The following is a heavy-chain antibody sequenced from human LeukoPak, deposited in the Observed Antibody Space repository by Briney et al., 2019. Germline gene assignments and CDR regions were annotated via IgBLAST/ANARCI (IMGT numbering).Heavy chain of an antibody. Sequence: GGSLRLSCAASGFTFSRYIMNWVRQAPGKGLGWVSSISSSGNIIYYADSVRGRFTISRDNAKNSLYLQMNSLRAEDTAVFYCARADYYDSGSFYPLNFWGQGTLVTVSS. CDR3: ARADYYDSGSFYPLNF. CDR1: GFTFSRYI. CDR2: ISSSGNII. J-gene: IGHJ4*02. V-gene: IGHV3-21*01. D-gene: IGHD3-10*01.